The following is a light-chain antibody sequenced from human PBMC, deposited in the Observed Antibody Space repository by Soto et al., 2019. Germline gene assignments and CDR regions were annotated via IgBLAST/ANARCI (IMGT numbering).Light chain of an antibody. Sequence: DMQMTQSPSTLSASVGDRVTITRRASQSISSWLAWYQQKPGKAPNLLIYKASHLENGVPSRFSGSGSGTEFTLTISSLQPGDFATYYCQHYNTYPWTFGQGTKVDIK. J-gene: IGKJ1*01. CDR1: QSISSW. CDR2: KAS. V-gene: IGKV1-5*03. CDR3: QHYNTYPWT.